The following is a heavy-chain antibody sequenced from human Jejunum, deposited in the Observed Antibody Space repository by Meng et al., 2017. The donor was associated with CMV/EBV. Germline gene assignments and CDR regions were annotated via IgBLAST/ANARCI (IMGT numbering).Heavy chain of an antibody. Sequence: KASGYIFLSYGVSWVRQAPGQGLEWVGWISPYNGNTKYAQKLQGRVTMTTDISTGTIYMELRSLTSDDTAVYYCTRDVGVEYLASYYFDYWGQGTLVTVS. D-gene: IGHD2-15*01. CDR3: TRDVGVEYLASYYFDY. V-gene: IGHV1-18*01. CDR1: GYIFLSYG. J-gene: IGHJ4*02. CDR2: ISPYNGNT.